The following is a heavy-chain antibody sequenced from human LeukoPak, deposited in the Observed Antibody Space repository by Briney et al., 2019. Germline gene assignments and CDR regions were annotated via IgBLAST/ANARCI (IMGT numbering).Heavy chain of an antibody. Sequence: SETLSLTCTVSGGSISSYYWSWIRQPPGQGLEWIGYIYYSGSTNYNPAPKSRVTISVDTSKNQFSLMLSSVPAADTAVYYCARMRGISGYSDYWGQGTLVTVSS. CDR3: ARMRGISGYSDY. J-gene: IGHJ4*01. CDR2: IYYSGST. V-gene: IGHV4-59*01. D-gene: IGHD3-22*01. CDR1: GGSISSYY.